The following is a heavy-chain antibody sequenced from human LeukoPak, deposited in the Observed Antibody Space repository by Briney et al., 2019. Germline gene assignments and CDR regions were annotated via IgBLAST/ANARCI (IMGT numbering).Heavy chain of an antibody. CDR3: AKETTYYGSGGGAFDI. Sequence: GGSLRLSCAASGFSFSSHWMHWVRQAPGKGPVWVSRINSDGSSTNYADSVKGRFTISRDNAKNTLYLQMNSLRAEDTAVYYCAKETTYYGSGGGAFDIWGQGTMVTVSS. D-gene: IGHD3-10*01. CDR1: GFSFSSHW. V-gene: IGHV3-74*01. J-gene: IGHJ3*02. CDR2: INSDGSST.